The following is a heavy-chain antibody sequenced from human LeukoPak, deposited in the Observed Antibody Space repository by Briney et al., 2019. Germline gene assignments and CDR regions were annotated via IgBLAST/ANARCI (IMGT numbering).Heavy chain of an antibody. Sequence: PGGSLRLSCAASGFTFSSYSLNWVRQAPGKGLEWVSSISPDGETTYHADSVKGRFTTSRDNAKSSLYLQMNSLRAEDTALYYRTRDLPVPSLVRGIIIYGLIDYWGQGTLVTVSS. J-gene: IGHJ4*02. CDR1: GFTFSSYS. CDR3: TRDLPVPSLVRGIIIYGLIDY. V-gene: IGHV3-21*06. CDR2: ISPDGETT. D-gene: IGHD3-10*01.